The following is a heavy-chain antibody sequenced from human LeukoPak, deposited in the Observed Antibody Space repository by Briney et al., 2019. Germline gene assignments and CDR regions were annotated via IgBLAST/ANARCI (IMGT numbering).Heavy chain of an antibody. J-gene: IGHJ4*02. Sequence: GSLRLSCAASGFTFSNAWMSWVRQAPGMGLEWVGRIKSKTDGGTTDYAAPVKGRFTISRDDSKNTLYLQMNSLKTEDTAVYYCTTGLFSSGWYEDYWGQGTLVTVSS. CDR2: IKSKTDGGTT. V-gene: IGHV3-15*01. CDR1: GFTFSNAW. CDR3: TTGLFSSGWYEDY. D-gene: IGHD6-19*01.